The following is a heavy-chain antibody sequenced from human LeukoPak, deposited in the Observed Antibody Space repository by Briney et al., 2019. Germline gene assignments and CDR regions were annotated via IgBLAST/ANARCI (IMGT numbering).Heavy chain of an antibody. V-gene: IGHV1-46*01. CDR3: AGYSSSWPYYFDY. J-gene: IGHJ4*02. Sequence: GASVKVSCKASGYTLTRYYMHWVRQAPGQGLEWMGIIDPSGGGTTYAQKFQGRVNMTRDTSTSTVYMEVSSLRSDDTAVYYCAGYSSSWPYYFDYWGQGTLVTVSS. CDR2: IDPSGGGT. D-gene: IGHD6-13*01. CDR1: GYTLTRYY.